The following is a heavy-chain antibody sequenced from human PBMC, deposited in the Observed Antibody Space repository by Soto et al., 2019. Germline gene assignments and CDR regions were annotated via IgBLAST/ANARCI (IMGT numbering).Heavy chain of an antibody. CDR1: GFTFSSYW. Sequence: GGSLRLSCAASGFTFSSYWMHWVRQAPGKGLVWVSRINSDGSSTSYADSVEGRFTISRDNAKNTLYLQMNSLRAEDTAVYYCARCGAVVPAAPERVNSAGPDYYYYYYMDVWGKGTTVTVSS. CDR2: INSDGSST. D-gene: IGHD2-2*01. CDR3: ARCGAVVPAAPERVNSAGPDYYYYYYMDV. V-gene: IGHV3-74*01. J-gene: IGHJ6*03.